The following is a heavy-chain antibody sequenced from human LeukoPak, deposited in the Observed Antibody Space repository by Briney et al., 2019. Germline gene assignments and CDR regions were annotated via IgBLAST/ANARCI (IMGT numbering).Heavy chain of an antibody. V-gene: IGHV1-2*02. D-gene: IGHD2-21*02. CDR3: ASTDGDWNHEINY. CDR2: INPNSGDT. J-gene: IGHJ4*02. CDR1: GYTFTGYY. Sequence: ASVKVSCKASGYTFTGYYMHWVRQAPGQGLEWMGWINPNSGDTNYAQKFQGRVTMTRDTSISTAYMELSRLRSDDTAVYCCASTDGDWNHEINYWGQGTLVTVSS.